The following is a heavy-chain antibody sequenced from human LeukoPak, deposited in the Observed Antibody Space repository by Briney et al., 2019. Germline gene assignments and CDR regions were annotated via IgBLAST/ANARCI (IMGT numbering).Heavy chain of an antibody. V-gene: IGHV1-18*01. D-gene: IGHD3-10*01. J-gene: IGHJ4*02. Sequence: ASVKVSCKASGYTFTSYGVTWVRQAPGQGLEWMGWISAYNRNTNYAQKLQGRVTMTTDTSTSTAYMELRSLRSDDTAVYYCARQVDSTMALPDYWGQGTLVTASS. CDR2: ISAYNRNT. CDR1: GYTFTSYG. CDR3: ARQVDSTMALPDY.